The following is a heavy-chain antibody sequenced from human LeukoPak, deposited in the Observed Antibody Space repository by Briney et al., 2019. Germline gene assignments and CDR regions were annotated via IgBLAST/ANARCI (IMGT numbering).Heavy chain of an antibody. D-gene: IGHD4-23*01. CDR2: ISSSGSTI. V-gene: IGHV3-48*03. CDR1: GFTFSSYE. Sequence: GGSLRLSCAASGFTFSSYEMNWVRQAPGKGLEWVSYISSSGSTIYYADSVKGRFTISRDNAKNSLYLQMNSLRAEDTALYYCATAVIINSAYNYMDVWNKGTTVTVAS. CDR3: ATAVIINSAYNYMDV. J-gene: IGHJ6*03.